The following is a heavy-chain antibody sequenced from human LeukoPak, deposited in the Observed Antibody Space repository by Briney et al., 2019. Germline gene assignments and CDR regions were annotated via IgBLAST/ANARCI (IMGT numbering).Heavy chain of an antibody. D-gene: IGHD2-2*02. CDR3: ARDLDCSSTSCYTRELDDVDY. J-gene: IGHJ4*02. CDR1: GYTFTGYY. CDR2: INPNSGGT. Sequence: ASVKVSCKASGYTFTGYYMHWVRQAPGQGLERMGRINPNSGGTNYAQKFQGRVTMTRDTSISTAYMELSRLRSDDTAVYYCARDLDCSSTSCYTRELDDVDYWGQGTLVTVSS. V-gene: IGHV1-2*06.